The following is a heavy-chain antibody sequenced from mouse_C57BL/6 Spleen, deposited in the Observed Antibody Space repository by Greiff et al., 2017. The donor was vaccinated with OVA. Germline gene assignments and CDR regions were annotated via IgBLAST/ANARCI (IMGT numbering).Heavy chain of an antibody. CDR1: GYSFTSCYY. V-gene: IGHV3-6*01. CDR2: ISYDSSN. J-gene: IGHJ2*01. D-gene: IGHD1-1*01. Sequence: EVKLQESGPGLVKPSQSLSLSCSVTGYSFTSCYYWNLIRQSPGNKLEWMGYISYDSSNNYNQSLKNRISFTRDTSKNQLYLKLNSVTTESTATYYCARYPFWYYGGSYLDYWGQGTTLTVSS. CDR3: ARYPFWYYGGSYLDY.